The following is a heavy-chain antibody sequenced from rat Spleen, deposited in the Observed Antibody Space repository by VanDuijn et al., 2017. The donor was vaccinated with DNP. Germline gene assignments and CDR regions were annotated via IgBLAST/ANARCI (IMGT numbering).Heavy chain of an antibody. Sequence: EVQLVDSGGDLVQPGRSLQLSCVVSGFTFNRYWMTWIRQVPGKGLEWVASIGHSGATTYYSDSVQGRFTISRDNAKSTLYLQMNSLRSEDTATYYCARPLMFTSDYFFDYWGQGVMVTVSS. CDR1: GFTFNRYW. J-gene: IGHJ2*01. CDR3: ARPLMFTSDYFFDY. D-gene: IGHD1-6*01. CDR2: IGHSGATT. V-gene: IGHV5-31*01.